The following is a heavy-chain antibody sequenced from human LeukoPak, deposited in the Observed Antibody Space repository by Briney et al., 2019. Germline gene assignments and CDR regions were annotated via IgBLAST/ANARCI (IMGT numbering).Heavy chain of an antibody. Sequence: PSETMSLTCTVSGGSISSNYWSWIRQPAGKGLEWIGRIHSTGSTNYNPSLKSRVSISLDESKNQFSVKLTSVTAADTAVYYCAGGSNGYYYPFGYWGQGVLFTVSS. D-gene: IGHD3-22*01. J-gene: IGHJ4*02. CDR1: GGSISSNY. CDR2: IHSTGST. V-gene: IGHV4-4*07. CDR3: AGGSNGYYYPFGY.